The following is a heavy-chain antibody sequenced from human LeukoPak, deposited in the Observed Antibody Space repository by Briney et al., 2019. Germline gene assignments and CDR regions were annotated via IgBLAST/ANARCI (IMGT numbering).Heavy chain of an antibody. CDR1: GGSITSYY. D-gene: IGHD3-10*01. Sequence: SETLSLTCTVSGGSITSYYWTWIRQPPGKGREWIGYIDYSGSTSYNPSLKSRVTISVDPSKNQFSLKLSSVTGADTAVYYWARGGVNYKIAGPWGQGALVTVSS. V-gene: IGHV4-59*01. J-gene: IGHJ5*02. CDR3: ARGGVNYKIAGP. CDR2: IDYSGST.